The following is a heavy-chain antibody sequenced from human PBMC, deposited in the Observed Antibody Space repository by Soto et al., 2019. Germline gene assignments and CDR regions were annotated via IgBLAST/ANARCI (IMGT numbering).Heavy chain of an antibody. CDR3: AWYSSGYRLLVY. Sequence: QVQLVQSGAEVKKPGASVKVSCKASGYTFTNYVITWVRQSPGQWLELMGCISVVNGIIKYTKKFQGRLTMTTDTSTSTVYMELRSLGSDATAIYYCAWYSSGYRLLVYWGQGTLVTVSS. D-gene: IGHD3-22*01. CDR2: ISVVNGII. J-gene: IGHJ4*02. V-gene: IGHV1-18*01. CDR1: GYTFTNYV.